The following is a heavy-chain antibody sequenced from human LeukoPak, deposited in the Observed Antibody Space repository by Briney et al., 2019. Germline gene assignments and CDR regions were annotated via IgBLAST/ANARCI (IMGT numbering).Heavy chain of an antibody. CDR3: AKDWFNGVVDD. CDR1: GFTFSSNA. J-gene: IGHJ4*02. D-gene: IGHD3-10*01. Sequence: PGGSLRLSCAASGFTFSSNAMSWVRQAPGKGLEWVSVIGGSGDHIYYADSVKGRFTISRDNSKNTLYLQMNSLRAGDTAVYYCAKDWFNGVVDDWGQGTLVTVSS. CDR2: IGGSGDHI. V-gene: IGHV3-23*01.